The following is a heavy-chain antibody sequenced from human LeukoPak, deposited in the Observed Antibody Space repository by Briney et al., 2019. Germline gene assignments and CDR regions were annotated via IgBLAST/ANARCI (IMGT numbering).Heavy chain of an antibody. CDR3: ARVDILTGHYIPDY. J-gene: IGHJ4*02. D-gene: IGHD3-9*01. Sequence: ASVKVSCKASGGTFTSYAINWVRQAPGQGLEWMGWINTNTGNPTYAQGFTGRFVFSLDTSVSTAYLQISSLKAEDTAVYYCARVDILTGHYIPDYWGQGTLVTVSS. CDR2: INTNTGNP. CDR1: GGTFTSYA. V-gene: IGHV7-4-1*02.